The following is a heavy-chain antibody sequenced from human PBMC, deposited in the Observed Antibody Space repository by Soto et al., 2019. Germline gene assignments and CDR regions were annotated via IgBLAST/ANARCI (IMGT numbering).Heavy chain of an antibody. CDR1: GFTFSSYA. J-gene: IGHJ4*02. CDR3: AKDSVAMVTNEYYFDY. CDR2: IGGAGGRT. D-gene: IGHD4-17*01. V-gene: IGHV3-23*01. Sequence: EVQLLESGGGLVQPGGSLRLSCAASGFTFSSYAMRWVRQAPGKGLEWVSAIGGAGGRTYDADSVKGRSTISRDTSKNTLSLQMNSLRAEDTALYYCAKDSVAMVTNEYYFDYWGQGTLVTVSS.